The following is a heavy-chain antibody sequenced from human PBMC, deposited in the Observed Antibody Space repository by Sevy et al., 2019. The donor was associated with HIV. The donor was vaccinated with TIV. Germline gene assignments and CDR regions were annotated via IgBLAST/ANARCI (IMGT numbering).Heavy chain of an antibody. D-gene: IGHD6-19*01. CDR1: GFTFSNYA. CDR3: PRESGSDWYLDY. V-gene: IGHV3-33*01. Sequence: GGSLRLSCATSGFTFSNYAIHWVRQAPGKGLEWVASIFSDGINKYYADSVKGRFTISRDNSENTVYLQMNSLRVEDTAVYYWPRESGSDWYLDYWGQGTLVTVSS. J-gene: IGHJ4*02. CDR2: IFSDGINK.